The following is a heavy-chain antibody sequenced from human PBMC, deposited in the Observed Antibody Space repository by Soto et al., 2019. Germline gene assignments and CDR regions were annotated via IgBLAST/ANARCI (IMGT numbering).Heavy chain of an antibody. CDR3: TKRPPMDV. V-gene: IGHV3-48*01. CDR1: GFTFSNFS. Sequence: GGSLRLSCTASGFTFSNFSINWVRQAPGKGLEWISYISSSTTTIFYADSVKGRFTISRDNSKNTLYLQMNSLRAEDTAVYYCTKRPPMDVWGQGTTVTVSS. J-gene: IGHJ6*02. CDR2: ISSSTTTI.